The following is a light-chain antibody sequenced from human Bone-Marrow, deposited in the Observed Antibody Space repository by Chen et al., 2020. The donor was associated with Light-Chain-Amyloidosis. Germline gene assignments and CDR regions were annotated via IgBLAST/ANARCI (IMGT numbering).Light chain of an antibody. J-gene: IGKJ4*01. CDR3: QQYDKLPLT. CDR2: DAS. Sequence: DIQMTQSPSSLSASVGERVTITCRASQDITDYLSWYQHKPGKAPKLLIYDASNLETGVPSRFSGSGSGTEFTLTISSLQPEDIASYYCQQYDKLPLTFGGGTKVEIK. V-gene: IGKV1-33*01. CDR1: QDITDY.